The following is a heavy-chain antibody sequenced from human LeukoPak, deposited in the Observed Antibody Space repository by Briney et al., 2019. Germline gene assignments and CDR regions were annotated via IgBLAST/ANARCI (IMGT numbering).Heavy chain of an antibody. V-gene: IGHV3-23*01. J-gene: IGHJ3*01. D-gene: IGHD3/OR15-3a*01. CDR3: VSDLDWGAFDV. Sequence: PGGSLRLSCAASGFHFSAHGMNWIRQAPGKGLEWVSGISPSGDITYYADSVMGRFTISRDNRKSTVSLQMNSLRAEDTALYYCVSDLDWGAFDVWGQGRMVTVSS. CDR2: ISPSGDIT. CDR1: GFHFSAHG.